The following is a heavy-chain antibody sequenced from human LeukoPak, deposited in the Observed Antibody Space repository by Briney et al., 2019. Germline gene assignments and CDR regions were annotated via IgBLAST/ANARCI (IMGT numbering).Heavy chain of an antibody. D-gene: IGHD6-13*01. Sequence: PAASVKVSCKTSGYTFTSYGISWVRQATGQGLEWMGWMNPNSGNTGYAQKFQGRVTITRNTSISTAYMELSSLRSEDTAVYYCARGKDSSSWAYYYYYYYMDVWGKGTTVTVSS. CDR3: ARGKDSSSWAYYYYYYYMDV. V-gene: IGHV1-8*03. J-gene: IGHJ6*03. CDR1: GYTFTSYG. CDR2: MNPNSGNT.